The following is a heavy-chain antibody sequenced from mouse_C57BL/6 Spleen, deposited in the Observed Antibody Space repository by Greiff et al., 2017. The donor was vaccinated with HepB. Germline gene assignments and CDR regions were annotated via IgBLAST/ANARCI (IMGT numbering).Heavy chain of an antibody. CDR3: ARRTTIAMDY. V-gene: IGHV5-6*02. D-gene: IGHD1-1*01. Sequence: EVMLVESGGDLVKPGGSLKLSCAVSGFTFSSYGMSWVRQTPDKRLEWVATISSGGSYTYYSDSVKRRCTISRDNAKNTLYLQMSSLNTEDTAMYYCARRTTIAMDYWGQGTSVTVSS. CDR1: GFTFSSYG. J-gene: IGHJ4*01. CDR2: ISSGGSYT.